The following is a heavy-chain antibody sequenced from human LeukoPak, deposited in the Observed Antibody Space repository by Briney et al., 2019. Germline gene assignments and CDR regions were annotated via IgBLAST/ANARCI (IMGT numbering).Heavy chain of an antibody. CDR3: AKYWSSWSVDY. CDR1: GFTFSSYA. Sequence: GRSLRLSCAASGFTFSSYAMHWVRQAPGKGLEWVAVISYDGSNKYYADSVKGRFTISRDNSKNTLYLQMNSLRAEDTAVYYCAKYWSSWSVDYWGQGILVTVSS. V-gene: IGHV3-30-3*02. CDR2: ISYDGSNK. J-gene: IGHJ4*02. D-gene: IGHD6-13*01.